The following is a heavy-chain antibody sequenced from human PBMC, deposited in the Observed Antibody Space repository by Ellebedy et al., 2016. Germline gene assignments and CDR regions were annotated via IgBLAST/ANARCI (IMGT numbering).Heavy chain of an antibody. D-gene: IGHD3-22*01. V-gene: IGHV5-51*01. Sequence: KVSXKGSGYSFTSYWIGWVRQMPGKGLEWMGIIYPGDSDTRYSPSFQGQVTISADKSISTAYLQWSSLKASDTAMYYCALDRRKVVIPPVSAFDIWGQGTMVTVSS. J-gene: IGHJ3*02. CDR1: GYSFTSYW. CDR2: IYPGDSDT. CDR3: ALDRRKVVIPPVSAFDI.